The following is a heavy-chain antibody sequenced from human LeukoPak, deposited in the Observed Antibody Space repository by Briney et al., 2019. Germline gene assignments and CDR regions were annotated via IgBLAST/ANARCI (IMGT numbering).Heavy chain of an antibody. CDR3: TRLYAKSDDY. CDR2: IRSKANSYAT. J-gene: IGHJ4*02. CDR1: GFTFSGSA. V-gene: IGHV3-73*01. Sequence: GGSLRLSCAASGFTFSGSAMHWVRQASGKGLEWVGRIRSKANSYATAYAASVKGRFTISRDDSKNTAYLQMNSLKTEDTAVYYCTRLYAKSDDYWGQRTLVTVSS. D-gene: IGHD2-8*01.